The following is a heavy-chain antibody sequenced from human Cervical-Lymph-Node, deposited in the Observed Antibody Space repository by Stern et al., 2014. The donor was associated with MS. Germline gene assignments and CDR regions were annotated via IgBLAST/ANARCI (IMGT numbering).Heavy chain of an antibody. V-gene: IGHV1-46*01. CDR1: GYTFTSNK. D-gene: IGHD6-19*01. J-gene: IGHJ4*02. Sequence: QVQLVESGAEVKKPGASVKVSCLAFGYTFTSNKMHWVRQAPGQGLEWMGIINPGGGSTTSAQKLQGRLTMTRDTSPRLMYIELTSLRSEDTDVYSCARDNGGWSVDSWGRGTRVLVSS. CDR3: ARDNGGWSVDS. CDR2: INPGGGST.